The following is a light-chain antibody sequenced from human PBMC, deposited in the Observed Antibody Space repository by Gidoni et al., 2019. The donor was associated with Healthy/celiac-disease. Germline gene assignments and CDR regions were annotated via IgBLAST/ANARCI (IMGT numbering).Light chain of an antibody. CDR1: QSISSY. V-gene: IGKV1-39*01. Sequence: DIQMTQSPSSLSASVVDRVTITCRASQSISSYLNWYQQKPGKAPKLLIYAASSLQSGVPSRFSGSGSGTDFTLTISSLQPEDFATCYCQQSYSTLLYTFGQGTKLEIK. J-gene: IGKJ2*01. CDR2: AAS. CDR3: QQSYSTLLYT.